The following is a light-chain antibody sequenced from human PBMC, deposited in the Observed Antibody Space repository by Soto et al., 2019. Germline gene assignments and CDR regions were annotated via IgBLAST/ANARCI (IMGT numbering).Light chain of an antibody. J-gene: IGLJ3*02. CDR1: SSNIGNNF. CDR3: ATWDNSLTAAV. CDR2: DTY. V-gene: IGLV1-51*01. Sequence: QAVLTQPPSVSVAPGQKVTISCSGSSSNIGNNFVSWYQQVPGTAPKLLIYDTYKRPSGIPDRFSGSKSGTSATLGVTGLQTGDEADYYCATWDNSLTAAVFGGGTKLTVL.